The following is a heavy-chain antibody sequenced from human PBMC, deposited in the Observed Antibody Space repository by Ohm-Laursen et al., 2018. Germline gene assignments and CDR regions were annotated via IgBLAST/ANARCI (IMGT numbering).Heavy chain of an antibody. CDR1: GASISSHF. D-gene: IGHD6-13*01. Sequence: SQTLSLTCEVSGASISSHFWTWIRQSPGKGLEWIGYIYYSGSTNYNPSLKSRVTISVDTSKNQFSLKLSSVTAADTAVYYCARQGTSSWYPYYFDYWGQGTLVTVSS. J-gene: IGHJ4*02. CDR3: ARQGTSSWYPYYFDY. CDR2: IYYSGST. V-gene: IGHV4-59*08.